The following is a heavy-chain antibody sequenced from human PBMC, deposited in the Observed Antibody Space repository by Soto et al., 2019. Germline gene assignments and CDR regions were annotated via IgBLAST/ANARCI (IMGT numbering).Heavy chain of an antibody. D-gene: IGHD3-16*02. CDR2: IIPIFGTA. J-gene: IGHJ4*02. V-gene: IGHV1-69*13. Sequence: SVKVSCKASGGTFSSYAISWVRQAPGQGLEWMGGIIPIFGTANYAQKFRGRVTITADESTSTAYMELSSLRSEDTAVYYCARAFYDYVWGSYRLPYFDYWGQGTLVTVSS. CDR3: ARAFYDYVWGSYRLPYFDY. CDR1: GGTFSSYA.